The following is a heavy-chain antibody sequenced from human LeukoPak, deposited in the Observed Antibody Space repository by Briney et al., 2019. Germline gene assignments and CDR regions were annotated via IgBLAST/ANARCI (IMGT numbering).Heavy chain of an antibody. D-gene: IGHD6-25*01. CDR2: ISSSSSYI. J-gene: IGHJ6*02. Sequence: GGSLRLSCAPSGFTFSSYSMNWVRQAPGKGLEWVSTISSSSSYIYYADSVKGRLTMSRDNAKNSLYLQMNSLRAEDTAVYYCARDGGRMDVWGQGTTVTVSS. V-gene: IGHV3-21*01. CDR1: GFTFSSYS. CDR3: ARDGGRMDV.